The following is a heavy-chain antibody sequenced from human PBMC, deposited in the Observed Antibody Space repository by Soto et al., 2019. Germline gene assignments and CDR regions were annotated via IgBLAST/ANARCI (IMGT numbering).Heavy chain of an antibody. CDR3: ARAYARYYFDY. Sequence: EVQVMESGGGLVQPGGSLRLSCAASGITFSSYAMHWVRQAPGKGLEYVSAISSNGGSTYYANSVKGRFTISRNNSKNTQYLQMGSLRAEDRAVYYCARAYARYYFDYWGQGTLVTVSS. CDR1: GITFSSYA. CDR2: ISSNGGST. D-gene: IGHD4-17*01. V-gene: IGHV3-64*01. J-gene: IGHJ4*02.